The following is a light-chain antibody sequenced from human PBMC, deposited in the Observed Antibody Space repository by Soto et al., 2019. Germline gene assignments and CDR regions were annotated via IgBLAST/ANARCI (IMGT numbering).Light chain of an antibody. CDR1: SSDVGGSNY. CDR2: KVS. Sequence: QSVMTQPASMSGSPGQSITISCTGTSSDVGGSNYVSWYQQYPGKVPKLLIYKVSNRPSGVSNRFSGSKSGNTASLTISGLQAEDEADYFCISTASASLYVFGISPKVTV. J-gene: IGLJ1*01. CDR3: ISTASASLYV. V-gene: IGLV2-14*01.